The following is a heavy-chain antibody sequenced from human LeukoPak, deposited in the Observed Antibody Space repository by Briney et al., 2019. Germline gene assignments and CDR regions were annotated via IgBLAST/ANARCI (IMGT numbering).Heavy chain of an antibody. CDR1: GGSISSYY. Sequence: SETLSLTCTVSGGSISSYYWSWIRQPPGKGLEWIGYIYYSGSTNYNPSLKSRVTMSVDTSKNQFSLKLSSVTAADTAVYYCARDYSSGWHDAFDIWGQGTMVTVSS. CDR3: ARDYSSGWHDAFDI. J-gene: IGHJ3*02. V-gene: IGHV4-59*12. CDR2: IYYSGST. D-gene: IGHD6-19*01.